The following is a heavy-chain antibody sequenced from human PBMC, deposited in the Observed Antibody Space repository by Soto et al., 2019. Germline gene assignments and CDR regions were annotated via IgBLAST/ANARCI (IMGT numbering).Heavy chain of an antibody. V-gene: IGHV3-15*07. CDR1: GFTFSNAW. Sequence: GGSLRLSCAASGFTFSNAWMNWVRQAPGKGLEWVGRIKSKTDGGTTDYAAPVKGRFTISRDDSKNTLYLQMNSLKTEDTAVYYCTTFESVERDGAPTDYWGQGTLVTVSS. CDR2: IKSKTDGGTT. J-gene: IGHJ4*02. D-gene: IGHD1-1*01. CDR3: TTFESVERDGAPTDY.